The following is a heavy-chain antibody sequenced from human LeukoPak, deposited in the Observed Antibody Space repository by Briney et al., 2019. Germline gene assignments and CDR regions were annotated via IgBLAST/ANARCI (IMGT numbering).Heavy chain of an antibody. V-gene: IGHV3-48*04. J-gene: IGHJ6*04. CDR3: AELGITMIGGV. CDR1: GFTFSSYS. D-gene: IGHD3-10*02. CDR2: ISTSSNTI. Sequence: GGSLRLSCAASGFTFSSYSMNWVRQAPGKGLEWVSYISTSSNTIYYADSVKGRFTISRDNAKNSLYLQMNSLRAEDTAVYYCAELGITMIGGVWGKGTTVTISS.